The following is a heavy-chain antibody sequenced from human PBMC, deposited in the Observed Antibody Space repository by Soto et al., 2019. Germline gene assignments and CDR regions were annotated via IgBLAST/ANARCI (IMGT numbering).Heavy chain of an antibody. CDR1: GYTFTSYD. J-gene: IGHJ4*02. V-gene: IGHV1-8*01. Sequence: XSVKVSCKASGYTFTSYDINWVRQATGQGLEWMGWMNPNSGNTGYAQKFQGRVTMTRNTSISTAYMELSSLRSEDTAVYYCARGILWRSTDGYWGQGTLVTVSS. CDR2: MNPNSGNT. D-gene: IGHD2-21*01. CDR3: ARGILWRSTDGY.